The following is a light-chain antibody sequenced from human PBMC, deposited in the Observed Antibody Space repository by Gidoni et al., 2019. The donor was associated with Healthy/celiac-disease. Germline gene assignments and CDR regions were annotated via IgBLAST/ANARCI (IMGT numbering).Light chain of an antibody. J-gene: IGKJ3*01. V-gene: IGKV1-9*01. CDR3: QQVNSYPT. CDR2: AAS. CDR1: QGISSD. Sequence: DIQLTQSPSFLSASVGDRVTITCRASQGISSDLSWYQQKPGKAPKLLIYAASTLQSGVQSRFSGSGSVTEFTLTISSLQPEDFATYYCQQVNSYPTFGPGTKVAIK.